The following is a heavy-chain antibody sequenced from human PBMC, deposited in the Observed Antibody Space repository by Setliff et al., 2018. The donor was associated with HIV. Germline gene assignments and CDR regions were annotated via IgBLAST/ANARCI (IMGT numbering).Heavy chain of an antibody. CDR1: GESFSYYF. V-gene: IGHV4-34*01. J-gene: IGHJ1*01. CDR3: ARGSPASIAARPWYFQH. D-gene: IGHD6-6*01. CDR2: INHSGRT. Sequence: SETLSLTCAVSGESFSYYFWSWVRQPPGKGLEWIGEINHSGRTNYNPSLKSRVTISIDTSKNQFSLKLSSVTAADTAVYYCARGSPASIAARPWYFQHWGQGSLVTVSS.